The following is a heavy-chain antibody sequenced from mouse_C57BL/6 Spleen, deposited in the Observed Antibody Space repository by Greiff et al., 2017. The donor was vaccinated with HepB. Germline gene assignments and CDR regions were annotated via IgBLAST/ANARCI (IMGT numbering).Heavy chain of an antibody. D-gene: IGHD4-1*01. V-gene: IGHV5-4*01. J-gene: IGHJ1*03. CDR3: ARDWDERYFDV. CDR1: GFTFSSYA. Sequence: EVNVVESGGGLVKPGGSLKLSCAASGFTFSSYAMSWVRQTPEKRLEWVATISDGGSYTYYPDNVKGRFTISRDNAKNNLYLQMSHLKSEDTAMYYCARDWDERYFDVWGTGTTVTVSS. CDR2: ISDGGSYT.